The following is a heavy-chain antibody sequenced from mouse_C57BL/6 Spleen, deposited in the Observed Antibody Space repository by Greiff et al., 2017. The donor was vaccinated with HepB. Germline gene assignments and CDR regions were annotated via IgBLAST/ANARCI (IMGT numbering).Heavy chain of an antibody. CDR1: GYSITSGYY. V-gene: IGHV3-6*01. CDR2: ISYDGSN. J-gene: IGHJ1*03. Sequence: EVKLQESGPGLVKPSQSLSLTCSVTGYSITSGYYWNWIRQFPGNKLEWMGYISYDGSNNYNPSLKNRISITRDTSKNQFFLKLNSVTTEDTATYYCARGLGRYFDVWGTGTTVTVSS. CDR3: ARGLGRYFDV. D-gene: IGHD4-1*01.